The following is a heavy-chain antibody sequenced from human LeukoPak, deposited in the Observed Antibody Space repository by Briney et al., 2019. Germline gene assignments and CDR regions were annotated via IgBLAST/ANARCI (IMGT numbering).Heavy chain of an antibody. CDR2: ISSSGSTI. Sequence: QPGGSLRLSCAASGFTFSSYEMNWVRQAPGKGLEWVSYISSSGSTIYYADFVKGRFTISRDNAKNSLYLQMNSLRVEDTALYHCARKGLGGELGGFDSWGQGTLVTVSS. V-gene: IGHV3-48*03. J-gene: IGHJ4*02. CDR3: ARKGLGGELGGFDS. CDR1: GFTFSSYE. D-gene: IGHD1-7*01.